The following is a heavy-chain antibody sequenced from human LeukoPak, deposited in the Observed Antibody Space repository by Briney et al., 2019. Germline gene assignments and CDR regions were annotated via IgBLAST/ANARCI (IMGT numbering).Heavy chain of an antibody. CDR2: ISSSSRTI. J-gene: IGHJ4*02. Sequence: GGSLRLSCAASGFTFSSYSMNWVRQAPGKGLEWVSYISSSSRTIYYADSVKGRFTISRDNAKNSLYLQMNSLRAEDTAVYYCAREGDSSGYFWGQGTLVTVSS. CDR1: GFTFSSYS. D-gene: IGHD3-22*01. V-gene: IGHV3-48*04. CDR3: AREGDSSGYF.